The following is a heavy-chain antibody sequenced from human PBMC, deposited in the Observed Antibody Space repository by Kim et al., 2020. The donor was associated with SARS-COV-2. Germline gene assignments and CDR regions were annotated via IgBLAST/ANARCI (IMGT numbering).Heavy chain of an antibody. D-gene: IGHD3-3*01. Sequence: GGSLRLSCAASGFTFDDNTMHWVRQTPGKGLDGVSLISWDGGTTYYADSVKGRFTISRDNSKNSLYLQIDSLRTEDTALYYCAKDGGWRSLFGCHYWG. V-gene: IGHV3-43*01. CDR1: GFTFDDNT. CDR3: AKDGGWRSLFGCHY. J-gene: IGHJ4*01. CDR2: ISWDGGTT.